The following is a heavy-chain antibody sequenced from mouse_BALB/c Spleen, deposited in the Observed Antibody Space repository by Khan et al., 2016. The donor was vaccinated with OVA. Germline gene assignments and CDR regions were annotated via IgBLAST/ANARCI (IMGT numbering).Heavy chain of an antibody. J-gene: IGHJ1*01. CDR1: DLSISTYG. V-gene: IGHV2-4-1*01. Sequence: QVQLKEPGPGLVQPPQSLSITCTGTDLSISTYGIHGVRQSPGKGREWLGVIWSGGSTDYNAAFKCRLSISKDNSKSQVFVKMNRLQTADTALYYCTSVDEWYDWYFDVWGARTTVTVAS. CDR3: TSVDEWYDWYFDV. CDR2: IWSGGST. D-gene: IGHD1-3*01.